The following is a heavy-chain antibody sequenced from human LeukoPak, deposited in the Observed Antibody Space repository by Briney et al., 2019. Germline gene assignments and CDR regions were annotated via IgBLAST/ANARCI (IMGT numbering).Heavy chain of an antibody. J-gene: IGHJ4*02. CDR2: SIPIFGTA. D-gene: IGHD3-3*01. Sequence: ASVKVSCKASGGTFSSYAISWLRRAPAQGLGWMGGSIPIFGTANYAQKFQGRVTITADESTSTAYMELSSLRSEDTAVYYCARASVKRSGYLVVGQYYFDYWGQGTLVTVSS. V-gene: IGHV1-69*13. CDR1: GGTFSSYA. CDR3: ARASVKRSGYLVVGQYYFDY.